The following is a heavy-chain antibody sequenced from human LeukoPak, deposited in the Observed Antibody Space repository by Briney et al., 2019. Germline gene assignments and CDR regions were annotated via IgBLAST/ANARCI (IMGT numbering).Heavy chain of an antibody. CDR1: GYSFTSYW. Sequence: GESLKISCKGSGYSFTSYWIGWVRQMPGEGLEWMGIIYPGDSDTRYSPSFQGQVTISADKSISTAYLQWSSLKASDTAMYYCARSPGSSSSADAFDIWGQGTMVTVSS. CDR2: IYPGDSDT. J-gene: IGHJ3*02. CDR3: ARSPGSSSSADAFDI. V-gene: IGHV5-51*01. D-gene: IGHD6-6*01.